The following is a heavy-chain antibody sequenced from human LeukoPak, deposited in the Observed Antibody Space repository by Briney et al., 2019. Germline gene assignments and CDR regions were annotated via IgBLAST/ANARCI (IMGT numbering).Heavy chain of an antibody. CDR1: GYSFTCYW. V-gene: IGHV5-51*01. D-gene: IGHD6-19*01. CDR2: IYPGDSDT. J-gene: IGHJ5*02. CDR3: ARAPGYSSGWPNNWFDP. Sequence: GESLKISCKGSGYSFTCYWIGWVRRMPGKGLEWMGIIYPGDSDTRYSTSFQGQVTISADKSISTAYLQWSSLKASDTAMCYCARAPGYSSGWPNNWFDPWGQGTLVTVSS.